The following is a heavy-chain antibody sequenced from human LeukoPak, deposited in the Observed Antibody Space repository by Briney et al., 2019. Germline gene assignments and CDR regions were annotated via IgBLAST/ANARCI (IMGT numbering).Heavy chain of an antibody. CDR1: GFTFSSYN. V-gene: IGHV3-21*04. Sequence: GGSLRLSCAASGFTFSSYNMNWVRQAPGKGLEWVSSISSRRTYIYYADSVKGRFTISRDNSRNTLYVQMNSLRAEDTAVYFCARDRVEVTTSMLGGVKRTVTDYYGMDVWGQGTTVTVSS. CDR2: ISSRRTYI. J-gene: IGHJ6*02. CDR3: ARDRVEVTTSMLGGVKRTVTDYYGMDV. D-gene: IGHD3-16*01.